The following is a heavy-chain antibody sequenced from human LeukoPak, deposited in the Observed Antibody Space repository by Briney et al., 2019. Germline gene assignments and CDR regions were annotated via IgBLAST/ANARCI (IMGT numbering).Heavy chain of an antibody. D-gene: IGHD2-15*01. CDR3: ASPAGCSGGSCYGAFSY. CDR1: GGSISSYY. V-gene: IGHV4-59*01. J-gene: IGHJ4*02. CDR2: IYYSGST. Sequence: SETLSLTCTVSGGSISSYYWSWIRQPPGKGLEWIGYIYYSGSTNYNPSLKSRVTISVDTSKNQFSLKLSSVTAADTAVYYCASPAGCSGGSCYGAFSYWGQGTLVTVSS.